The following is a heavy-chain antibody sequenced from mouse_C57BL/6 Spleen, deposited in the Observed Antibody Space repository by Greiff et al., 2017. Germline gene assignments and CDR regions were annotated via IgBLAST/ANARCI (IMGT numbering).Heavy chain of an antibody. CDR1: GYAFSSSW. J-gene: IGHJ4*01. CDR2: IYPGDGDT. D-gene: IGHD4-1*01. V-gene: IGHV1-82*01. CDR3: ARSEWDGFFWYAMGC. Sequence: QVQLQQPGPELVKPGASVKISCKASGYAFSSSWMNWVKQRPGKGLEWIGRIYPGDGDTNYNEKFKGKATLTADKSSSTAYMQLSSLTSEDSAVYFCARSEWDGFFWYAMGCWGQGTTVTVSS.